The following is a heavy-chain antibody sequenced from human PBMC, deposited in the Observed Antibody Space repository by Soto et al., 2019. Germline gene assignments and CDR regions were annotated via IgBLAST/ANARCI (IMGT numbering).Heavy chain of an antibody. CDR3: VKEGYMRSDWYGQFDY. J-gene: IGHJ4*02. D-gene: IGHD6-19*01. Sequence: GGSLRLSCSAPGFTFNSYAMHWVRQAPGKGLEFVSAISSYGADTYYADSVKGRFAISRDNSKNTLYLQMSSLRAEDTALYYCVKEGYMRSDWYGQFDYWGQGALVTVSS. CDR2: ISSYGADT. V-gene: IGHV3-64D*06. CDR1: GFTFNSYA.